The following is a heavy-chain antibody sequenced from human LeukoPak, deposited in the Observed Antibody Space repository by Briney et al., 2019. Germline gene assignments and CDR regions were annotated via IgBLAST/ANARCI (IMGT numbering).Heavy chain of an antibody. CDR1: GYTFTGYY. Sequence: GASVKVSCKASGYTFTGYYMHWVRQAPGQGLEWMGWINPNSGGTNYAQKFQGRVTMTRDTSISTAYMELSRLRSDDTAVYYCARVMAAAAAFDAFDILGQGKMVTVSS. J-gene: IGHJ3*02. CDR2: INPNSGGT. D-gene: IGHD6-13*01. CDR3: ARVMAAAAAFDAFDI. V-gene: IGHV1-2*02.